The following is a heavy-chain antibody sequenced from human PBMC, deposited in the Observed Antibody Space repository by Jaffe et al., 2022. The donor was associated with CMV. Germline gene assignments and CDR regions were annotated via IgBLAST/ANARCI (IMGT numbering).Heavy chain of an antibody. CDR1: GGSISIYL. CDR3: VRAIPHFESRFDY. D-gene: IGHD3-22*01. J-gene: IGHJ4*02. CDR2: IDNSGST. Sequence: QVQLQESGPGLVKPSETLSLTCTVSGGSISIYLWNWIRQPPGKGLEWIGSIDNSGSTNYNPSLKSRVTMSLDTSKRQFSLRLNSVTTADTAMYYCVRAIPHFESRFDYWGQGILVTVSS. V-gene: IGHV4-59*01.